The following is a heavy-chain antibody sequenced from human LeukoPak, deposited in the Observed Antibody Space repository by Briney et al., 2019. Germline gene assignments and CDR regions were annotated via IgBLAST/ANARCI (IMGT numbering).Heavy chain of an antibody. CDR3: AKEYSGYDFDY. CDR2: TSGSGVNS. D-gene: IGHD5-12*01. J-gene: IGHJ4*02. Sequence: GGSPRLSCAASGFTLRSYDMSWVRQAPGKGLEWVAATSGSGVNSYYADSVRGRFTISRDNSQNTLYLQMDSLRAEDTALYYCAKEYSGYDFDYWGQGTLVTVSS. CDR1: GFTLRSYD. V-gene: IGHV3-23*01.